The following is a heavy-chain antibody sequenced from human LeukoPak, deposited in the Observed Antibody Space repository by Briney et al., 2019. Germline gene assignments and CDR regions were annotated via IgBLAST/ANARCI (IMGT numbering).Heavy chain of an antibody. V-gene: IGHV4-39*07. D-gene: IGHD6-13*01. J-gene: IGHJ2*01. CDR2: IYYRGST. CDR3: ARDPNGDSSSWPYWYFDL. Sequence: SETLSLTCTVSGGSISSSSYYWGWIRQPPGKGLEWIGSIYYRGSTYYNPSLKSRVTISVDTSKNQFSLKLSSVTAADTAVYYCARDPNGDSSSWPYWYFDLWGRGTLVTVSS. CDR1: GGSISSSSYY.